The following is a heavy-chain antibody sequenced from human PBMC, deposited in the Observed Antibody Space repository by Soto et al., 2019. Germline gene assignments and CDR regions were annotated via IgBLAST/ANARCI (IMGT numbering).Heavy chain of an antibody. CDR2: ISYSGTT. CDR1: GGSISSGNYY. CDR3: ARVPGP. J-gene: IGHJ5*02. Sequence: SETLSLTCTVSGGSISSGNYYWSWIRQPPGKGLEWIGFISYSGTTHYSASLRSRVSISVDTSKNQFSLELSSVTAADTAVYYCARVPGPWGQGTLVTVSS. V-gene: IGHV4-30-4*01.